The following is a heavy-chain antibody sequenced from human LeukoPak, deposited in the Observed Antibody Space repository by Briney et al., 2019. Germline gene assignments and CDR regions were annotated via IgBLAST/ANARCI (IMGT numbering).Heavy chain of an antibody. D-gene: IGHD2/OR15-2a*01. CDR2: IYPGDSDI. CDR1: GYRFNSYW. J-gene: IGHJ4*02. CDR3: VTGWRGDFYDPAHY. V-gene: IGHV5-51*01. Sequence: RGESLKISCKGSGYRFNSYWIGGVRQMPDKGLEWMAMIYPGDSDIRYSPSFQGQVTISVDKSITTAYLQWSSLKASDTAMYYCVTGWRGDFYDPAHYWGQGTLVTVSA.